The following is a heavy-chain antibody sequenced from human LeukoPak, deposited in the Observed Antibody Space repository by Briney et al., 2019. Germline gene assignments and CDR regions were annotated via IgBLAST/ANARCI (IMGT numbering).Heavy chain of an antibody. CDR2: ISAYNGNT. J-gene: IGHJ4*02. Sequence: ASVKVSCKASGYTFTSYGISWVRQAPGQGLEWMGWISAYNGNTNYAQKFQGRVTMTRDTSISTAYMELSRLRSDDTAVYYCARVGITMVRGVMPRLDYWGQGTLVTVSS. CDR3: ARVGITMVRGVMPRLDY. CDR1: GYTFTSYG. D-gene: IGHD3-10*01. V-gene: IGHV1-18*01.